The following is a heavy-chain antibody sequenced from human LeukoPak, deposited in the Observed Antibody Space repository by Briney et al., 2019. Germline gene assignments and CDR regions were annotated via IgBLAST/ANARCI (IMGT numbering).Heavy chain of an antibody. CDR2: ISYDGGNK. J-gene: IGHJ2*01. CDR3: ARTYYYDSSGYYSGVDWYFDL. CDR1: GFSFSSYV. V-gene: IGHV3-30-3*01. D-gene: IGHD3-22*01. Sequence: GGSLRLSCAAAGFSFSSYVMHWVRQAPGKGLEWVAVISYDGGNKYYADSVKGRFTISRDNSKNTLYVQMNSLRAEDTAVYYCARTYYYDSSGYYSGVDWYFDLWGRGTLVTVSS.